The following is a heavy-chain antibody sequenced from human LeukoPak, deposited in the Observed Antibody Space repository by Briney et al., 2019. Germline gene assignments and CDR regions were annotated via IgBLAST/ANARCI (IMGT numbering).Heavy chain of an antibody. Sequence: GASVKVSCKASGGTFTSYYMHWVRQAPGQGLEWMGIINPCGGSTSYAQKFQGRVTMTRDTSTSTVYMELSSLRSEDTAVYYCARNGYCSSTSCQYYFDYWGQGTLVTVSS. CDR2: INPCGGST. D-gene: IGHD2-2*03. CDR3: ARNGYCSSTSCQYYFDY. CDR1: GGTFTSYY. V-gene: IGHV1-46*01. J-gene: IGHJ4*01.